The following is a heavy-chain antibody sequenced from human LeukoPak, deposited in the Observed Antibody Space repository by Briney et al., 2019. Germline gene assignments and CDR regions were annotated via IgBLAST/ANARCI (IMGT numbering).Heavy chain of an antibody. CDR1: GYTFTSYG. CDR2: ISAYNGNT. Sequence: GASVKVSCEASGYTFTSYGISWVRQAPGQGLEWMGWISAYNGNTNYAQKLQGRVTMTTDTSTSTAYMGLRSLRSDDTAVYYCARSYDSYYYYYGVDVWGQGTTVTVSS. V-gene: IGHV1-18*01. D-gene: IGHD3-9*01. J-gene: IGHJ6*02. CDR3: ARSYDSYYYYYGVDV.